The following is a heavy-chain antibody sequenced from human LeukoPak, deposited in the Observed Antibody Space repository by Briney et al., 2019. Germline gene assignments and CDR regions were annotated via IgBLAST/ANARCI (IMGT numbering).Heavy chain of an antibody. J-gene: IGHJ5*02. CDR2: IYYSGST. Sequence: SETLSLTCTVSGGSISSSSYYWGWIRQPPGKGLEWIGSIYYSGSTYYNPSLKSRVTISVDTSKNQFSLKLSSVTAADTAVYYCAREMFYGSETNWFDPWGQGTLVTVSS. D-gene: IGHD3-10*01. CDR3: AREMFYGSETNWFDP. V-gene: IGHV4-39*07. CDR1: GGSISSSSYY.